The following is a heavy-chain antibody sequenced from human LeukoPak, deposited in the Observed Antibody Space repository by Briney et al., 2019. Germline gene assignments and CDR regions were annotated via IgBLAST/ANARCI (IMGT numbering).Heavy chain of an antibody. D-gene: IGHD4-23*01. Sequence: RGESLQISCQGSGYSFTSYWIGWVRQLPGKGLEWMGIIYPGDSDTRYSPSFQGQVTISADKSISTAYLQWSSLKASDTAMYYCARSSYGPTVVTPVPRNNFDYWGQGTLVTVSS. V-gene: IGHV5-51*01. CDR1: GYSFTSYW. CDR3: ARSSYGPTVVTPVPRNNFDY. CDR2: IYPGDSDT. J-gene: IGHJ4*02.